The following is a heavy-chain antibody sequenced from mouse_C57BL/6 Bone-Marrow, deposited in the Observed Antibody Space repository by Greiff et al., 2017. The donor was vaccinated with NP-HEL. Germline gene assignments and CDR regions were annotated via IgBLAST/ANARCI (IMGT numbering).Heavy chain of an antibody. V-gene: IGHV1-54*01. CDR2: INPGSGGT. Sequence: LQESGAELVRPGTSVKVSCKASGYAFTNYLIEWVKQRPGQGLEWIGVINPGSGGTNYNEKFKGKATLTADKSSSTAYMQLSSLTSEDSAVYFCARCYYGNYEDYYAMDYWGQGTSVTVSS. J-gene: IGHJ4*01. CDR1: GYAFTNYL. D-gene: IGHD2-1*01. CDR3: ARCYYGNYEDYYAMDY.